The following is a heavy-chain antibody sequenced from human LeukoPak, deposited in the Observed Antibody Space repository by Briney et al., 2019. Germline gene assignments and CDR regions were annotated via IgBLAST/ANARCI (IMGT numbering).Heavy chain of an antibody. V-gene: IGHV4-39*07. CDR1: GGSISSSSYY. J-gene: IGHJ4*02. Sequence: PSETLSLTCTVSGGSISSSSYYWGWIRQPPGKGLEWIGSIYYSGSTYYNPSLKSRVTISVDTSKNQFSLKLSSVTAADTAVYYCARYSYVNYFDYWGQGTLVTVSS. CDR2: IYYSGST. CDR3: ARYSYVNYFDY. D-gene: IGHD5-18*01.